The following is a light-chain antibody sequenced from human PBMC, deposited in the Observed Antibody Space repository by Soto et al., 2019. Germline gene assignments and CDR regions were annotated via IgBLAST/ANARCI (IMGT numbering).Light chain of an antibody. CDR1: QTISNL. Sequence: DMEMTQSPSSLSASVGDRVTITCRPSQTISNLINWYQQKPGKAPNLLIYAASSLQPGVPSRFSGSASGTDFTLTISRLQPEDFATYYCQQSYSTRYTFGQGTKLEIK. V-gene: IGKV1-39*01. CDR3: QQSYSTRYT. CDR2: AAS. J-gene: IGKJ2*01.